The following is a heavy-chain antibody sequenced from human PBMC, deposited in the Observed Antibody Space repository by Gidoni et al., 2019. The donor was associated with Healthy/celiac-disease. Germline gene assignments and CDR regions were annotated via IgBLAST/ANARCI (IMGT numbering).Heavy chain of an antibody. CDR1: GFTFGSFA. V-gene: IGHV3-23*01. J-gene: IGHJ4*02. CDR3: AKVLDIVVVVAATPPDY. CDR2: ISGSGGST. D-gene: IGHD2-15*01. Sequence: EVQLLESGGGLVQPGGSLGISCAASGFTFGSFAMSWVRQAPGKGLEWVSVISGSGGSTYYADSVKGRFTISRDNSKNTLYLQMNSLRAEDTDVYYCAKVLDIVVVVAATPPDYWGQGTLVTVSS.